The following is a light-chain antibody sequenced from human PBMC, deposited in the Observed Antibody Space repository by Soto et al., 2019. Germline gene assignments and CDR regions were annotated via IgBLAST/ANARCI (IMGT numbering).Light chain of an antibody. CDR3: NSYTSSSTPV. CDR1: SSDVGGYNY. Sequence: QSVLTQPASVSGSPGQSITISCTGTSSDVGGYNYVSWYQQHPGKAPKLMIYDVSNRPSGVSNRFSDSKSGNTASLTISGLQAEDEADYYCNSYTSSSTPVFGGGTKLTVL. J-gene: IGLJ2*01. CDR2: DVS. V-gene: IGLV2-14*01.